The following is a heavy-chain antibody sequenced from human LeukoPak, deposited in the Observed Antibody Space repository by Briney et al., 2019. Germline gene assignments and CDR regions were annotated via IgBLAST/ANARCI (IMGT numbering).Heavy chain of an antibody. CDR3: AKNPSIYYMDA. V-gene: IGHV3-23*01. Sequence: GGTLRLSCAASGFTFMRNGMSWVRQAPGEGLWWGSAICGGGGSTYYAESVKGGVTISRDKSKNTLYLQMNSLRAEDTAVYYCAKNPSIYYMDAWGNGTTVTVSS. CDR1: GFTFMRNG. J-gene: IGHJ6*03. CDR2: ICGGGGST.